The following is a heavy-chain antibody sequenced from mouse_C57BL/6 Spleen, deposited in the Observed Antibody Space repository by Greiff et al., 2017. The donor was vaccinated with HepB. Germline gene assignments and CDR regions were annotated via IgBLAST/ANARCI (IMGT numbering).Heavy chain of an antibody. D-gene: IGHD3-2*02. V-gene: IGHV1-50*01. CDR1: GYTFTSYW. CDR3: ARDSSGYVSAWVAY. CDR2: IDPSDSYT. J-gene: IGHJ3*01. Sequence: VQLQQPGAELVKPGASVKLSCKASGYTFTSYWMQWVKQRPGQGLEWIGEIDPSDSYTNYNQKFKGKATLTVDTSSSTAYMQLSSLTSEDSAVYYCARDSSGYVSAWVAYWGQGTLVTVSA.